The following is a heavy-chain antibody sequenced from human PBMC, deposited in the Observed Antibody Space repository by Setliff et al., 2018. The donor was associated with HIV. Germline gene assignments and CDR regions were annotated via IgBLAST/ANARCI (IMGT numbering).Heavy chain of an antibody. J-gene: IGHJ4*02. D-gene: IGHD3-22*01. CDR2: IIPIYGTA. CDR3: ARDKYYHDTSGPPLDY. Sequence: SVNVSCKASGDIFSRYGISWVRQAPGQGLEWMGGIIPIYGTANSAQKFQGRVTITADESTSTAYMELSTLRSEDTAVYYCARDKYYHDTSGPPLDYWGQGTLVTVSS. V-gene: IGHV1-69*13. CDR1: GDIFSRYG.